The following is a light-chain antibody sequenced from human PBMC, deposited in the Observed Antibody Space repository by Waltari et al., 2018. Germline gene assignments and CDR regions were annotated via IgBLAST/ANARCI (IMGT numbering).Light chain of an antibody. CDR1: QSVSNY. Sequence: EIVLTQSPDILSFSPGETATLSGRASQSVSNYLAWYQQKLGQAPRLLIYDASTRAPGIPARFSGSGSGTDFTLTISGLEPEDFAVYFCQQRFNWPPLTFGGGTKVEIK. CDR2: DAS. CDR3: QQRFNWPPLT. J-gene: IGKJ4*01. V-gene: IGKV3-11*01.